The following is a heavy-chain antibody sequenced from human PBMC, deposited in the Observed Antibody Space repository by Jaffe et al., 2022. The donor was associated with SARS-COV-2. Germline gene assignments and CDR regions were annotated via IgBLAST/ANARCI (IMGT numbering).Heavy chain of an antibody. J-gene: IGHJ6*02. CDR1: GFTFSSYG. CDR2: IWYDGSNK. D-gene: IGHD3-10*01. V-gene: IGHV3-33*01. Sequence: QVQLVESGGGVVQPGRSLRLSCAASGFTFSSYGMHWVRQAPGKGLEWVAVIWYDGSNKYYADSVKGRFTISRDNSKNTLYLQMNSLRAEDTAVYYCAREYYGSGSYSPETRYGMDVWGQGTTVTVSS. CDR3: AREYYGSGSYSPETRYGMDV.